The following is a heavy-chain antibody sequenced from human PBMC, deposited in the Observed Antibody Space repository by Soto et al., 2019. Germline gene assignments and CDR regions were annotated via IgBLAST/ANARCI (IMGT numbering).Heavy chain of an antibody. CDR2: INAGNGNT. V-gene: IGHV1-3*01. J-gene: IGHJ1*01. Sequence: ASVKVSCKASGYTFTSYAMHWVRQAPGQRLEWMGWINAGNGNTKYSQKFQGRVSITRDTSASTAYMELSSLRSEDTALYYCASSYGSGSGLFASWAQGSSVTGSS. CDR3: ASSYGSGSGLFAS. CDR1: GYTFTSYA. D-gene: IGHD3-10*01.